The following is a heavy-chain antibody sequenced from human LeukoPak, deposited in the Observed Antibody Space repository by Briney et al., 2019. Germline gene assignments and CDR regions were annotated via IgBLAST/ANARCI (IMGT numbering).Heavy chain of an antibody. CDR3: ARDGEGYYYDSSGYYDY. CDR1: GYTFTSYH. Sequence: ASVKVSCKASGYTFTSYHMHWVRQAPGQGLEWMGIINPSGGSTNYAQRFRGRVTMTRDTSTSTAYMELRSLSSDDTAVYYCARDGEGYYYDSSGYYDYWGQGTLVTVSS. CDR2: INPSGGST. V-gene: IGHV1-46*01. J-gene: IGHJ4*02. D-gene: IGHD3-22*01.